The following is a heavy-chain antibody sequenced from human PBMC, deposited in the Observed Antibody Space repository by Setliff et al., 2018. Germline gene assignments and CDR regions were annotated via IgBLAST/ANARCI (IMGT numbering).Heavy chain of an antibody. CDR3: VRSQQLSGWWFDP. D-gene: IGHD6-13*01. Sequence: ASVKVSCKASGYTFTSYYMNWVRQAPGQGLEWMGIINPRGGSTSHAQKFQGRVTMTRDTSTSTVYMETSSLRSEDTAVYYCVRSQQLSGWWFDPWGQGTLVTVSS. CDR1: GYTFTSYY. CDR2: INPRGGST. V-gene: IGHV1-46*03. J-gene: IGHJ5*02.